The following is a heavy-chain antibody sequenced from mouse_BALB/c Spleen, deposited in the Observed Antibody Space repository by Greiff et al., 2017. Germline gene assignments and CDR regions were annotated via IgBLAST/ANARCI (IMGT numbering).Heavy chain of an antibody. CDR3: AREALDAMDY. CDR1: GFTFSSYA. CDR2: ISSGGSYT. V-gene: IGHV5-9-3*01. J-gene: IGHJ4*01. Sequence: EVHLVESGGGLVKPGGSLKLSCAASGFTFSSYAMSWVRQTPEKRLEWVATISSGGSYTYYPDSVKGRFTISRDNAKNTLYLQMSSLRSEDTAMYYCAREALDAMDYWGQGTSVTVSS. D-gene: IGHD2-10*02.